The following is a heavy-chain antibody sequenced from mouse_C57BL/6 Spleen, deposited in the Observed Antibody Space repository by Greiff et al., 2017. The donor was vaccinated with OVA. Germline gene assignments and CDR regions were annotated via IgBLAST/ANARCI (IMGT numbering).Heavy chain of an antibody. CDR1: GYAFSSSW. CDR2: IYPGGGDT. CDR3: ARSGSNYYYFDY. J-gene: IGHJ2*01. D-gene: IGHD1-1*01. V-gene: IGHV1-82*01. Sequence: QVQLKQSGPELVKPGASVKISCKASGYAFSSSWMNWVKQRPGKGLEWIGRIYPGGGDTNYNGKFKGKATLTADKSSSTAYMQLSSLTSEDSAVYFCARSGSNYYYFDYWGQGTTLTVSS.